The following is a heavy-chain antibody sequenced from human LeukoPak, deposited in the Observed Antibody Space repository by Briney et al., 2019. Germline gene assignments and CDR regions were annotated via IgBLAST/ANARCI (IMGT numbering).Heavy chain of an antibody. Sequence: GGSLRLSCAASGFIFNIYAMSWVRQTPGKRLEWVAAISGSDPGTYHAECVKGRFTISRDNSKSPLYLQMTNLKTEDPAIYFCAKAPRGSRIGALCYYIDVWGKGTTVTVSS. CDR3: AKAPRGSRIGALCYYIDV. J-gene: IGHJ6*03. D-gene: IGHD4/OR15-4a*01. CDR2: ISGSDPGT. CDR1: GFIFNIYA. V-gene: IGHV3-23*01.